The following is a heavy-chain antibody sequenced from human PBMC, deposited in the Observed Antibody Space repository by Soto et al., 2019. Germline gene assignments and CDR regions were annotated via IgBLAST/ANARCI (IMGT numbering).Heavy chain of an antibody. Sequence: GTSAKVTSKAPGVAISSNASSWVRQAHRQGLEWMGGIIPIFGTANYAQKFQGRVTITADESTSTAYMELSSLRSEDTAVYYCSSPFGIFHAVGGPKYYHTGLDFWVKGTTDPVSS. CDR3: SSPFGIFHAVGGPKYYHTGLDF. CDR1: GVAISSNA. J-gene: IGHJ6*04. V-gene: IGHV1-69*13. CDR2: IIPIFGTA. D-gene: IGHD3-16*01.